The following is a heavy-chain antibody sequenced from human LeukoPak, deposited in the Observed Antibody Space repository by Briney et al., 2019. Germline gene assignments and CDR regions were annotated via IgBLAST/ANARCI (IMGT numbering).Heavy chain of an antibody. Sequence: SVKVSCKASGGTVTDYGISWVRQAPRQGLEWMGGIVPQFGTSYYAQKFQGRVTITADEATNTLYMELSSLRPEDTGVYYCARNDCTDGSCYTDYWGQGTQVTVSS. D-gene: IGHD2-2*02. CDR1: GGTVTDYG. V-gene: IGHV1-69*13. J-gene: IGHJ4*02. CDR2: IVPQFGTS. CDR3: ARNDCTDGSCYTDY.